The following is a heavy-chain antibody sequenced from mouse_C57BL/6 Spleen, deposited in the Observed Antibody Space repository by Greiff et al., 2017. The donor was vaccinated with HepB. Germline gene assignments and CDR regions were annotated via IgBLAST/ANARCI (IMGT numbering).Heavy chain of an antibody. Sequence: QVQLKQSGAELVRPGTSVKVSCKASGYAFTNYLIEWVKQRPGQGLEWIGVINPGSGGTNYNEKFKGKATLTADKSSSTAYMQLSSLTSEDSAVYFCARWIYYAKEWAMDDWGQGTSVTVSS. CDR1: GYAFTNYL. D-gene: IGHD2-1*01. CDR2: INPGSGGT. V-gene: IGHV1-54*01. CDR3: ARWIYYAKEWAMDD. J-gene: IGHJ4*01.